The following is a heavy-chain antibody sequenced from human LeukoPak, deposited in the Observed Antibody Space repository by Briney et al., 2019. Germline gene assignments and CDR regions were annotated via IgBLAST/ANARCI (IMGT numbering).Heavy chain of an antibody. Sequence: PSETLSLTCTVSGGSISSYYWSWIRQPAGKGLEWIGRIYTSGSTNYNPSLKSRVTMSVDTSKHQFSLKLSSVTAADTAVYCCARAVGSGSFQTYYYYMDVWGKGTTVTISS. J-gene: IGHJ6*03. CDR3: ARAVGSGSFQTYYYYMDV. V-gene: IGHV4-4*07. D-gene: IGHD3-10*01. CDR2: IYTSGST. CDR1: GGSISSYY.